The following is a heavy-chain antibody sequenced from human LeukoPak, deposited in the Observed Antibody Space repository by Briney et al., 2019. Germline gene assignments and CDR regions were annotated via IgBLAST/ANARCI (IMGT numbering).Heavy chain of an antibody. D-gene: IGHD3-3*01. CDR3: AREQRPLTIFGVGYLDY. CDR1: GFTFSSYG. J-gene: IGHJ4*02. Sequence: GGSLRLSCAASGFTFSSYGMHWVRQAPGKGLEWVAVIWYDGSNKYYADSVKGRFTISRDNSKNTLYLQMNSLRAEDTAVYYCAREQRPLTIFGVGYLDYWGQGTLVTVSS. V-gene: IGHV3-33*01. CDR2: IWYDGSNK.